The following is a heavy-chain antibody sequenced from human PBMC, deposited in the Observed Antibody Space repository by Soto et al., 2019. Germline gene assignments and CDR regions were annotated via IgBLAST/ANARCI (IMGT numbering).Heavy chain of an antibody. J-gene: IGHJ6*02. Sequence: ASVKVSCKASGYTFTSYGVSWVRQAPGQGLEWMGWISAYNGNTNYAQKLQGRVTMTTDPSTSTAYMELRSLRSDDTAVYYCARDSHYYGSGSYPIYYGMDVWGQETTVTVSS. CDR3: ARDSHYYGSGSYPIYYGMDV. V-gene: IGHV1-18*01. D-gene: IGHD3-10*01. CDR1: GYTFTSYG. CDR2: ISAYNGNT.